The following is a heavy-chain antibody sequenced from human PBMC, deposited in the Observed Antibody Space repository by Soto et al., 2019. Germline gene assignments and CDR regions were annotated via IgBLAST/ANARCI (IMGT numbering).Heavy chain of an antibody. Sequence: QVQLVQSGAEVKKPGSSVKVSCKASGGTFSSYAISWVRQAPGQGLEWMGGIIPIFGTANYAQKFQGRVTITADESTSTAYMELSSLRSEDTAVYYCARDDGRTDIVVVPAAIGRVYGMDVWGQGTTVTVSS. CDR3: ARDDGRTDIVVVPAAIGRVYGMDV. J-gene: IGHJ6*02. V-gene: IGHV1-69*01. D-gene: IGHD2-2*02. CDR1: GGTFSSYA. CDR2: IIPIFGTA.